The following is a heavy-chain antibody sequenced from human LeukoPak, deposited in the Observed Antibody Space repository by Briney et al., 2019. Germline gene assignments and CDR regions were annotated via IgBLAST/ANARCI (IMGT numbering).Heavy chain of an antibody. CDR3: ARDLGGNSFDY. D-gene: IGHD4-23*01. V-gene: IGHV3-64*01. CDR2: ISSNGGST. CDR1: GFTFSSYA. J-gene: IGHJ4*02. Sequence: GGTLRLSCAASGFTFSSYAMHWVRQAPGKGLEYVSAISSNGGSTYYANSVKGRFTISRDNSKNTLYLQMGSLRAEDMAVYYCARDLGGNSFDYWGQGTLVTVSS.